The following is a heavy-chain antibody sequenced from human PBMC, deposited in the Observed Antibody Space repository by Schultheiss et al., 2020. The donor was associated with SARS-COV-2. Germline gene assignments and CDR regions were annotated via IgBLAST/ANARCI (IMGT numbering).Heavy chain of an antibody. D-gene: IGHD1-1*01. Sequence: SVKVSCKASGGTFSSYAISWVRQAPGQGLEWMGGIIPIFGTANYAQKLQGRVTMTTDTSTSTAYMELRSLRSDDTAMYYCARDDKQLYYYYGMDVWGQGTTVTVSS. CDR2: IIPIFGTA. V-gene: IGHV1-69*05. J-gene: IGHJ6*02. CDR3: ARDDKQLYYYYGMDV. CDR1: GGTFSSYA.